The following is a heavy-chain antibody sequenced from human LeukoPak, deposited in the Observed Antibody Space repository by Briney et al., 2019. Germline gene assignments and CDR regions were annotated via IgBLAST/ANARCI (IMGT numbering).Heavy chain of an antibody. V-gene: IGHV3-9*01. CDR3: AKEWISEAGSPLDY. CDR1: GFTFDDYG. D-gene: IGHD6-19*01. J-gene: IGHJ4*02. Sequence: GGSLRLSCAASGFTFDDYGMHWVRQAPGKGLEWVSGITWQSGIMAYADSVKGRFTISRDNAKNSLYLQMNSLRAEDTALYYCAKEWISEAGSPLDYWGQGTLVTVSS. CDR2: ITWQSGIM.